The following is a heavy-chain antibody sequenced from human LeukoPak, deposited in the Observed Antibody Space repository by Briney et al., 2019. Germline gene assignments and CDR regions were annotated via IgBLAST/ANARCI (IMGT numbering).Heavy chain of an antibody. Sequence: PSETLSLTCTVSGGSISSSSYYWGWIRQPPGKGLEWIGSIYYSGSTYYNPSLKSRVTISVDTSKNQFSLKLSSVTAADTAVYYCARHVKNYDFWSGYYYYYMDVWGKGTTVTVS. CDR1: GGSISSSSYY. V-gene: IGHV4-39*01. D-gene: IGHD3-3*01. CDR3: ARHVKNYDFWSGYYYYYMDV. CDR2: IYYSGST. J-gene: IGHJ6*03.